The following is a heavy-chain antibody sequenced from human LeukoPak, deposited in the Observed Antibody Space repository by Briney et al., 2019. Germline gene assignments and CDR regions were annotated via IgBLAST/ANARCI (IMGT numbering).Heavy chain of an antibody. J-gene: IGHJ6*02. CDR2: INTNTGNP. CDR3: ASRYYYYGSGSYYNSYGMDV. V-gene: IGHV7-4-1*02. D-gene: IGHD3-10*01. CDR1: GYTFTSYA. Sequence: ASVKVSCKASGYTFTSYAMNWVRQAPGQGLEWMGWINTNTGNPTYAQGFTGRFVFSLDTSVSTAYLQISSLKAEDTAVYYCASRYYYYGSGSYYNSYGMDVWGQGTTVTVSS.